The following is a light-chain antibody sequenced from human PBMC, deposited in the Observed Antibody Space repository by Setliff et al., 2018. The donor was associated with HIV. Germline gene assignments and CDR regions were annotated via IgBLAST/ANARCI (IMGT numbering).Light chain of an antibody. J-gene: IGLJ1*01. CDR3: TSYTGSNNFGV. CDR2: DVS. CDR1: SSDAGGYKY. Sequence: QSALTQPPSASGSPGQSVTISCTGTSSDAGGYKYVSWYQQHPGKAPKLMIYDVSKRPSGVPDRFSGSKSGNTASLTVSGLQAEDEADYYCTSYTGSNNFGVFGTGTKV. V-gene: IGLV2-8*01.